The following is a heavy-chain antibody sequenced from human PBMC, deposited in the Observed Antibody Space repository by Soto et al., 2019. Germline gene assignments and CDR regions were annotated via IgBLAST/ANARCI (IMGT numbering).Heavy chain of an antibody. Sequence: SETLSLTCTVSGGSISSYYWSWIRQPPGKGLEWIGYIYYSGSTNYNPSLKSRVTISVDTSKNQFSLKLSSVTAADTAVYYCARAVRFGELFYWGQGTLVTVSS. D-gene: IGHD3-10*01. CDR3: ARAVRFGELFY. CDR2: IYYSGST. V-gene: IGHV4-59*01. J-gene: IGHJ4*02. CDR1: GGSISSYY.